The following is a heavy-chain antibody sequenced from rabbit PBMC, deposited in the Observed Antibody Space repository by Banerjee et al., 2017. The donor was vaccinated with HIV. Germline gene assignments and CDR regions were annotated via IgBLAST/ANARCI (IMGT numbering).Heavy chain of an antibody. D-gene: IGHD4-1*01. Sequence: EWIACINTSSGNTVYASWAKGRFTISKTSSTTVTLQMTSLTAADTATYFCAREGASAWGAFDLWGPGTLVTVS. CDR3: AREGASAWGAFDL. CDR2: INTSSGNT. J-gene: IGHJ4*01. V-gene: IGHV1S40*01.